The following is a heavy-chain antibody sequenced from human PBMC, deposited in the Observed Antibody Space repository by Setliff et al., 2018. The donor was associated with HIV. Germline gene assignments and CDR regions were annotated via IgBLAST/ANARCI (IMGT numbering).Heavy chain of an antibody. CDR1: GGSFSGYY. J-gene: IGHJ6*02. CDR2: INHSGST. V-gene: IGHV4-34*01. CDR3: ARSRTSSGYYGVTGYGMDV. Sequence: ASETLSLTCAVYGGSFSGYYWSWIRQPPGKGLEWIGEINHSGSTNYNPSLKSRVTISVDTSKNQFSLKLSSVTAADTAVYYCARSRTSSGYYGVTGYGMDVWGQGTTVTVSS. D-gene: IGHD3-22*01.